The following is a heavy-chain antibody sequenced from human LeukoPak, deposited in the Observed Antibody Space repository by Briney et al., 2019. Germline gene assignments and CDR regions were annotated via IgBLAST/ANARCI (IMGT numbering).Heavy chain of an antibody. CDR1: GFTSSSYA. J-gene: IGHJ6*02. CDR3: TRSNDFWSGYYGMDV. Sequence: PGASLRLSCAASGFTSSSYAMSWVRQAPGKGLVWVSRINSDGSSTNYADSVKGRFTISRDNAKNTLYLQMNSLRAEDTAVYYCTRSNDFWSGYYGMDVWGQGTTVTVSS. CDR2: INSDGSST. D-gene: IGHD3-3*01. V-gene: IGHV3-74*01.